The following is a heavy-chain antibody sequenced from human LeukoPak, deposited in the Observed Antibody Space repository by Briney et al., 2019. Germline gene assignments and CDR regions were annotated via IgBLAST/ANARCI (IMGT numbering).Heavy chain of an antibody. D-gene: IGHD3-10*01. J-gene: IGHJ4*02. V-gene: IGHV4-59*01. CDR3: ARDQGYYGSGSYPGVFDY. Sequence: SETLSLTXTVSGGSICSYYWSWIRQTPGKGLEWIGYIYYSGSTNYNPSLKSRVTISVDTSKNQFSLKLSSVTAADTAVYYCARDQGYYGSGSYPGVFDYWGQGTLVTVSS. CDR2: IYYSGST. CDR1: GGSICSYY.